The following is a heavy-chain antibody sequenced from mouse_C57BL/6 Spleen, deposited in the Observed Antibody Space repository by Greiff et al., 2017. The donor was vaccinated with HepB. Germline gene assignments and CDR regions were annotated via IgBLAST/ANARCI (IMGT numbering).Heavy chain of an antibody. CDR1: GYAFTNYL. CDR2: INPGSGGT. J-gene: IGHJ2*01. CDR3: ASNYYFDY. D-gene: IGHD1-3*01. V-gene: IGHV1-54*01. Sequence: QVQLKESGAELVRPGTSVKVSCKASGYAFTNYLIEWVKQRPGQGLEWIGVINPGSGGTNYNEKFKGKATLTADKSSSTAYMQLSSLTSEDSAVYFCASNYYFDYWGQGTTLTVSS.